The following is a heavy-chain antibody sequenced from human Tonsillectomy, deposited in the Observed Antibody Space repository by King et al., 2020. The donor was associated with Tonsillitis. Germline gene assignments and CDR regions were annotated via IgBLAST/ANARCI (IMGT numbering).Heavy chain of an antibody. Sequence: VQLVESGGGVVQPGRSLRLSCAASGFTFSSFGMHWVRQAPGKGLEWVAVIWYDGINKYYADSVKGRFTISRDNSKKTLYLQMNSLRAEDTALYYCARDLEGYSSSSDYWGQGTLVTVSS. CDR2: IWYDGINK. V-gene: IGHV3-33*08. D-gene: IGHD6-13*01. CDR1: GFTFSSFG. J-gene: IGHJ4*02. CDR3: ARDLEGYSSSSDY.